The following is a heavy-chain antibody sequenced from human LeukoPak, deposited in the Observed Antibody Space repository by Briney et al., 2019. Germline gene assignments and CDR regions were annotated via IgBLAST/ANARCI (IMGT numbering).Heavy chain of an antibody. CDR1: GFTFSTYS. V-gene: IGHV3-21*01. CDR3: ARDPQYSSGGSCYSFDY. D-gene: IGHD2-15*01. CDR2: IISSSSYI. Sequence: GGSLRLSCAASGFTFSTYSMNWVRQAPGKGLEWVSSIISSSSYIYYADSVEGRFTISRDNAKNSLYLQMNSLRAEHTAVYYCARDPQYSSGGSCYSFDYWGQGTLVTVSS. J-gene: IGHJ4*02.